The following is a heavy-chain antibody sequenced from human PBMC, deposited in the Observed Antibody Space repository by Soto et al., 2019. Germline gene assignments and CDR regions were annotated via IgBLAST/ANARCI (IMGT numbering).Heavy chain of an antibody. CDR3: ARVGGLNSYFDL. V-gene: IGHV3-74*01. Sequence: EVQLVESGGGLVQPGGSLRLSCAASGFTFSSYWMHWVRQAPGKGLVWVSRINSDGSSTSYADSVKGRFTISRDNAKYTLEPQMTRRRAEDTAVYYWARVGGLNSYFDLWGQATLVTVSS. D-gene: IGHD3-16*01. CDR2: INSDGSST. J-gene: IGHJ5*02. CDR1: GFTFSSYW.